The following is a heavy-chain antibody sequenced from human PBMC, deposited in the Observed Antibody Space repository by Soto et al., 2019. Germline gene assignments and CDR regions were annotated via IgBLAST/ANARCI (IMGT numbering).Heavy chain of an antibody. J-gene: IGHJ4*02. CDR1: GGTFSSYA. CDR3: VYRPAAVGIDY. CDR2: IIPIFGTA. D-gene: IGHD2-2*01. Sequence: GASVKVSCKASGGTFSSYAISWVRQAPGQGLEWMGGIIPIFGTANYAQKFQGRVTITADESTSTAYVELSSLRSEDTAVYYCVYRPAAVGIDYWGQGTLVTVSS. V-gene: IGHV1-69*13.